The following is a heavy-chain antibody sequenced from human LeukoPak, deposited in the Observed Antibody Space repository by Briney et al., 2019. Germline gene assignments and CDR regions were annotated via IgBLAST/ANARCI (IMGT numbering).Heavy chain of an antibody. Sequence: PGGSLRLSCAASGFTFSSYEMNWVRQAPGKGLEWVSYISSSGSTIYYADSVKGRFTISRDNAKNSLYLQMNSLRAEDTAVYYCARDRGSSGWRYYYYYYMDVWGKGTTVTISS. J-gene: IGHJ6*03. CDR2: ISSSGSTI. CDR1: GFTFSSYE. D-gene: IGHD6-19*01. V-gene: IGHV3-48*03. CDR3: ARDRGSSGWRYYYYYYMDV.